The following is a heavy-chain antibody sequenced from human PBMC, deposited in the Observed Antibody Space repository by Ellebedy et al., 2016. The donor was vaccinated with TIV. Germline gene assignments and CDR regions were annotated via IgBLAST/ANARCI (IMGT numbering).Heavy chain of an antibody. CDR3: AVSRWAAAGLYYFDF. V-gene: IGHV3-30-3*01. CDR1: GFIFSDSN. D-gene: IGHD6-13*01. J-gene: IGHJ4*02. CDR2: ISDDGTSE. Sequence: PGGSLRLSCEASGFIFSDSNMHWVRQAPGKGLEWVAVISDDGTSEHYGDSVKGRFTISRDNSKNTLYMQMNSLRVEDTAVYYCAVSRWAAAGLYYFDFWGQGTLVTVSS.